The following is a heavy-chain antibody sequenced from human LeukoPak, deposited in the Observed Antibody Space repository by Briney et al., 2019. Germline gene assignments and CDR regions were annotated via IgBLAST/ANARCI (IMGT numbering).Heavy chain of an antibody. CDR1: GFTFSSYA. V-gene: IGHV3-23*01. Sequence: GGSLRLSCAASGFTFSSYAMTWVRQAPGKGLEWVSGISASGGTYYAESVKGRFTLSRDNSKNTLHLQMNSLRAEDTAIYYCAKGGASSGGYDCWGQGTLVTVSS. D-gene: IGHD2-15*01. J-gene: IGHJ4*02. CDR2: ISASGGT. CDR3: AKGGASSGGYDC.